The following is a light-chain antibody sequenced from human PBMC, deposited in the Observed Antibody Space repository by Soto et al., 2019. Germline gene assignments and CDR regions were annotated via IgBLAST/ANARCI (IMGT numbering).Light chain of an antibody. V-gene: IGKV3-15*01. CDR3: QQYGSSPTT. CDR2: DAS. Sequence: EIVMTQSPATLSVSPGEGVTLSCGASQTVTNNLAWYQQRPGQTPRLLIYDASTRATGIPARFSGSGSGTEFTLTISSLLSEDVAVYYCQQYGSSPTTFGQGTKVEIK. CDR1: QTVTNN. J-gene: IGKJ1*01.